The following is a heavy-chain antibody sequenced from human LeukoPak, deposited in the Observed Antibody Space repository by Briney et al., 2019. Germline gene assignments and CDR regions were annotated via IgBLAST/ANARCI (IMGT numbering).Heavy chain of an antibody. J-gene: IGHJ5*02. D-gene: IGHD6-19*01. Sequence: GGSLRLSCAASGFTFSSYGMGWVRQAPGKGLEWVSGISGSGGSTYYADSVKGRFTISRDNAKNSLYLQMNSLRAEDTAVYYCAREMLAAVAAQSWGQGTLVTVSS. CDR2: ISGSGGST. CDR1: GFTFSSYG. V-gene: IGHV3-23*01. CDR3: AREMLAAVAAQS.